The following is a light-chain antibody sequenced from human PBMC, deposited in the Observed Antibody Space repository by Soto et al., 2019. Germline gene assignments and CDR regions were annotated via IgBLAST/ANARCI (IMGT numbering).Light chain of an antibody. V-gene: IGLV1-40*01. Sequence: QPVLTQPPSVSGAPGQRVTISCTGSISNIGAGYDVHWYQQLPGTAPKLLSYGNNNRPSGVHDRFSGSKSGTSASLAITGLQAEDEADYYCQSYDSSLSGWVFGGGTKLTVL. J-gene: IGLJ3*02. CDR2: GNN. CDR3: QSYDSSLSGWV. CDR1: ISNIGAGYD.